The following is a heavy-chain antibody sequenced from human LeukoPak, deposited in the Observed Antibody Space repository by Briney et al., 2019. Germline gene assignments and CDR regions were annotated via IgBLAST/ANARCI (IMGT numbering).Heavy chain of an antibody. D-gene: IGHD5-24*01. CDR1: GFNLSGNH. CDR3: VRDPRDGYGHFDY. Sequence: GGSLRLSCVVSGFNLSGNHMNWVRQAPGKGLERDSVIYSDGDTYYADSVKGRFTISRDNSKNTPYLQMNSMKPEDTAVYYCVRDPRDGYGHFDYWGQGTLVTVSS. CDR2: IYSDGDT. V-gene: IGHV3-66*02. J-gene: IGHJ4*02.